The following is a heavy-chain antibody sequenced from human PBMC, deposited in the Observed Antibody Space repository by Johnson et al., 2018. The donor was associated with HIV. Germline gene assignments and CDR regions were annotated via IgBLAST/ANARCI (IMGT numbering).Heavy chain of an antibody. CDR1: GFTFDDYG. D-gene: IGHD1-26*01. CDR2: INWNGGST. CDR3: ARGVKQLLSVVDAFDI. V-gene: IGHV3-20*04. Sequence: VQLVESGGGVVQPGRSLRLACVASGFTFDDYGLSWVRQAPGKGLEWVSGINWNGGSTGYADSVKGRFTISRDNAKNSLYLQMNSLRAEDTAVYFCARGVKQLLSVVDAFDIWGQGTMVIVSS. J-gene: IGHJ3*02.